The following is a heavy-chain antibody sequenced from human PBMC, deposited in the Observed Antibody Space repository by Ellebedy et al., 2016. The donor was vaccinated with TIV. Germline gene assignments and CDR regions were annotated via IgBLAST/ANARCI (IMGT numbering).Heavy chain of an antibody. CDR2: ISAYNGNT. CDR3: ARIGYSSSSY. CDR1: GYTFTSYG. J-gene: IGHJ4*02. Sequence: AASVKVSCKASGYTFTSYGISWVRQAPGQGLEWMGLISAYNGNTNYAQKLQGRVTMTTDTSTSTAYMELRSRRSHDTAVYYCARIGYSSSSYWGQGTLVTVSS. V-gene: IGHV1-18*01. D-gene: IGHD6-6*01.